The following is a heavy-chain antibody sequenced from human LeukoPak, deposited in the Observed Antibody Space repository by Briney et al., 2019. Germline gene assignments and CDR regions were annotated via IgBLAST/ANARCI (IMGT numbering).Heavy chain of an antibody. D-gene: IGHD3-22*01. CDR2: INPNSGGT. V-gene: IGHV1-2*02. CDR3: ARDYYDSSGHYYVIDY. CDR1: GYTFTGYY. Sequence: GASVKVSCKASGYTFTGYYMHWVRQAPGQGLEWMGWINPNSGGTNYAQKFQGRVTMTRDTSISTAYMELSRLRSDDTAVYYCARDYYDSSGHYYVIDYWGQGTLVTVSS. J-gene: IGHJ4*02.